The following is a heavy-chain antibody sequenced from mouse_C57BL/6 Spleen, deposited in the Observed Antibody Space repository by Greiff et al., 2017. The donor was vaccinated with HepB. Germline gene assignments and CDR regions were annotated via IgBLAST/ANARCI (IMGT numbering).Heavy chain of an antibody. CDR1: GFNIKDDY. CDR2: IDPENGDT. CDR3: TPLRGDY. V-gene: IGHV14-4*01. J-gene: IGHJ2*01. Sequence: EVKLMESGAELVRPGASVKLSCTASGFNIKDDYMHWVKQRPEQGLEWIGWIDPENGDTEYASKFQGKATITADTSSNTAYLQLSSLTSEDTAVYYCTPLRGDYWGQGTTLTVSS.